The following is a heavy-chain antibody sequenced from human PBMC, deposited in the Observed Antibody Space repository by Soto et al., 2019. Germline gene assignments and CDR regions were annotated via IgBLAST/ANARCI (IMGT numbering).Heavy chain of an antibody. CDR2: MSYDGSNK. CDR1: GFTFSSYG. J-gene: IGHJ6*02. Sequence: QVQLVESGGGVVQPGRSLRLSCEASGFTFSSYGMHWVRQAPGKGLEWVPGMSYDGSNKYYADSVKGRFTISRENSENTLCQQLESLRAEDTDVYYCGKDLRRFSPLGDECGMDVWGQGTPVTVSS. V-gene: IGHV3-30*18. D-gene: IGHD3-3*01. CDR3: GKDLRRFSPLGDECGMDV.